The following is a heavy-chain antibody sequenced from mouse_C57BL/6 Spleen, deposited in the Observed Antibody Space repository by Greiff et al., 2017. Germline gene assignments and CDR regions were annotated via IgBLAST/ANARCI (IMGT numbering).Heavy chain of an antibody. CDR2: IRSKSNNYAT. CDR1: GFSFNTYA. Sequence: EVMLVESGGGLVQPKGSLKLSCAASGFSFNTYAMNWVRQAPGKGLEWVARIRSKSNNYATYYADSVKDRFTISRDDSESMLYLQMNNLKTEDTAMYYCVRTYYTIYYAMDYWGQGTSVTVSS. D-gene: IGHD2-12*01. CDR3: VRTYYTIYYAMDY. V-gene: IGHV10-1*01. J-gene: IGHJ4*01.